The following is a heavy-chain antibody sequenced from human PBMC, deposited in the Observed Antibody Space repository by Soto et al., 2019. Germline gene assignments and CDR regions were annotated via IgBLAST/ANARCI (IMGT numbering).Heavy chain of an antibody. CDR3: ARVVSGYDFWSGYNGRFDY. Sequence: SETLSLTCAVYGGSFSGYYWSWIRQPPGKGLEWIGEINHSGSTNYNPSLKSRVTISVDTSKNQFSLKLSSVTAADTAVYYCARVVSGYDFWSGYNGRFDYWGQGTLVTVSS. V-gene: IGHV4-34*01. CDR1: GGSFSGYY. CDR2: INHSGST. D-gene: IGHD3-3*01. J-gene: IGHJ4*02.